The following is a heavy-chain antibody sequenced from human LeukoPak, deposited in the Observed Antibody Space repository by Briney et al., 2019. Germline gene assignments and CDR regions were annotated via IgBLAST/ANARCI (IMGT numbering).Heavy chain of an antibody. V-gene: IGHV1-18*01. J-gene: IGHJ4*02. D-gene: IGHD4-17*01. CDR1: GYTFSSYG. CDR2: ISAHNGNT. CDR3: ARAGAAVTTHFDC. Sequence: ASVTVSCKASGYTFSSYGISWVRQAPGQGLEWMGWISAHNGNTNYAQKLQGRVTMTTDTSTSTAYMELRSLRSDDTALYYCARAGAAVTTHFDCWGQGTLVTVSS.